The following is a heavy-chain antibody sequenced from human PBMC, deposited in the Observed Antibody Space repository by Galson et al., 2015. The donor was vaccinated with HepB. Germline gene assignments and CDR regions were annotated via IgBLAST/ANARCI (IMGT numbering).Heavy chain of an antibody. CDR3: ARGASGGGYSCGWGFDY. J-gene: IGHJ4*02. V-gene: IGHV3-7*03. Sequence: SLRLSCAASGFTFSSYWMRWVRQAPGKGLEWVANIKKDGSEKYYVDSVKGRFTISRDNAKNSLYLQMNSRRAEDTAVYYCARGASGGGYSCGWGFDYWGQGTLVTVSS. CDR2: IKKDGSEK. D-gene: IGHD5-18*01. CDR1: GFTFSSYW.